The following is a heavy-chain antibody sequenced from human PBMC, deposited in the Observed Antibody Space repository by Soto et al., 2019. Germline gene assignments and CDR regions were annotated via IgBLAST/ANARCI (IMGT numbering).Heavy chain of an antibody. CDR1: GDTFSTYT. CDR2: MIPRSATS. D-gene: IGHD4-17*01. CDR3: AREGLVLVPTTVNSDYYYYAMDV. Sequence: QVQLVQSGAEVKKPGSSVKVSCKASGDTFSTYTITWMRQVPGQELEWMGGMIPRSATSNYAQKFPGRVTITAHASTSTAYMELSSLRSEDTAVYYCAREGLVLVPTTVNSDYYYYAMDVWGQGTAVTVSS. V-gene: IGHV1-69*12. J-gene: IGHJ6*02.